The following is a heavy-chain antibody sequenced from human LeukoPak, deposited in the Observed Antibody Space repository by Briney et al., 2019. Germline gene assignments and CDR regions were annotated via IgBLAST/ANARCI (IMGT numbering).Heavy chain of an antibody. J-gene: IGHJ4*02. D-gene: IGHD6-6*01. Sequence: GGSLRLSCAASGFTFSSYGMSWVRQAPGKGLEWVSAISVSGGSTYYADSVKGRFTISRDNSKNTLYLQMNSLRAEDTAVYYCAARPKVYFDYWGQGTLVTVSS. CDR3: AARPKVYFDY. CDR1: GFTFSSYG. V-gene: IGHV3-23*01. CDR2: ISVSGGST.